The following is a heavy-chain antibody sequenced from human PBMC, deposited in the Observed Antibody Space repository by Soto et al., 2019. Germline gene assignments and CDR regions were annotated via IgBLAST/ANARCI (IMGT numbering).Heavy chain of an antibody. CDR2: MNPGSGDT. J-gene: IGHJ5*02. V-gene: IGHV1-8*01. Sequence: ASVNVSCTASGSSFTNNDVSWVRQATGQGLEWMGWMNPGSGDTGYAQKFQGRVTMTRDISIATAYMELSSLRSDDTAIYYCARMATFGSLNWFDPWGQGTLVTVSS. D-gene: IGHD3-16*01. CDR1: GSSFTNND. CDR3: ARMATFGSLNWFDP.